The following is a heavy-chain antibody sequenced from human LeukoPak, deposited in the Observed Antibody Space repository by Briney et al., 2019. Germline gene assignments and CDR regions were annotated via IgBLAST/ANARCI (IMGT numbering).Heavy chain of an antibody. D-gene: IGHD3-10*01. CDR2: ISPYNDNT. V-gene: IGHV1-18*01. Sequence: ASVKVSCKASGYTFTSYGISWVRQAPGQGPEWMGWISPYNDNTNYAQKLQGRATLTTDTSTSTAYMELRSLRSDDTAVYYCARHFYGSGTYYHFDYWGQGTLVTVSS. CDR1: GYTFTSYG. J-gene: IGHJ4*02. CDR3: ARHFYGSGTYYHFDY.